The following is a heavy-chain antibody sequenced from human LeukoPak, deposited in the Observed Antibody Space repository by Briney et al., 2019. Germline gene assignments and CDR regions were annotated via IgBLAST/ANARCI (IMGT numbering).Heavy chain of an antibody. Sequence: GGSLRLSCTVSGFTFGDYAMSWVRQAPGKGLGWVGFIRSKASGGTTEYAASVKGRFTISRDDSKSIAYLQMNSLKTEDTAVYYCTRVTCSSTSCYLYYYGMDVWGQGTTVTVSS. V-gene: IGHV3-49*04. CDR2: IRSKASGGTT. CDR1: GFTFGDYA. J-gene: IGHJ6*01. D-gene: IGHD2-2*01. CDR3: TRVTCSSTSCYLYYYGMDV.